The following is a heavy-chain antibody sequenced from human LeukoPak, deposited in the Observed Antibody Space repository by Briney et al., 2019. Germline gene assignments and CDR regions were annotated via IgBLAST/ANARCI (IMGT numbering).Heavy chain of an antibody. J-gene: IGHJ4*02. Sequence: GGSLRLSRTASGFTFSNYAMSWVRQAPGKGLEWVSTISGSDGSTYYADSVKGRFTISRDNSKNTLYLQMNSLRVEDTAIYYCAKGGGYCTGGSCYSDYWGQGTLVTVSS. D-gene: IGHD2-15*01. CDR2: ISGSDGST. CDR1: GFTFSNYA. CDR3: AKGGGYCTGGSCYSDY. V-gene: IGHV3-23*01.